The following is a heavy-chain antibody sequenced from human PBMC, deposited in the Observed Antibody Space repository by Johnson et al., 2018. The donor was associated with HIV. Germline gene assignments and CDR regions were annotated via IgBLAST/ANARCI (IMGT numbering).Heavy chain of an antibody. Sequence: MQLVESGGGVVRPGGSLRLSYAASGFTFSNAWMSWVRQAPGKGLEWVCRIKSKTDGGTTDYAAPVKGRFTISRDDSKNTLYLQMNSLRAEDTAVYYCAKDLGVAADPDAFDIWGQGTMVTVSS. CDR1: GFTFSNAW. D-gene: IGHD6-13*01. CDR3: AKDLGVAADPDAFDI. V-gene: IGHV3-15*01. CDR2: IKSKTDGGTT. J-gene: IGHJ3*02.